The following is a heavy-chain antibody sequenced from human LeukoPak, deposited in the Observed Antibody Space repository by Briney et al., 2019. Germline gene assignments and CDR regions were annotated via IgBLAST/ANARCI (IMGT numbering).Heavy chain of an antibody. CDR1: GGTFSSYT. CDR3: ARSEVTGNWFDP. Sequence: ASVKVSCKASGGTFSSYTISWVRQAPGQGLEWMGRIIPILGIANYAQKFQGRVTITADESTSTAYMELSSLRSEDTAVYYCARSEVTGNWFDPWGQGTLVTVSS. V-gene: IGHV1-69*02. J-gene: IGHJ5*02. D-gene: IGHD2-21*02. CDR2: IIPILGIA.